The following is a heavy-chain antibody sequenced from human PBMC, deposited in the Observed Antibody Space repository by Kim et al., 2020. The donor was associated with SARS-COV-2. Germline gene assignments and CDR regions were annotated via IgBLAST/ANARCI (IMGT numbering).Heavy chain of an antibody. J-gene: IGHJ6*03. Sequence: GGSLRLSCAASGFTFSSYCMHWVRQAPGKGLVWVSRINSDGSSTSSADSAKGRFTISSANAKITLYLQMNSLRAEDTDVYFCARDGTKDYYYYMDVWGQGTTVTVSS. CDR1: GFTFSSYC. D-gene: IGHD1-26*01. V-gene: IGHV3-74*01. CDR3: ARDGTKDYYYYMDV. CDR2: INSDGSST.